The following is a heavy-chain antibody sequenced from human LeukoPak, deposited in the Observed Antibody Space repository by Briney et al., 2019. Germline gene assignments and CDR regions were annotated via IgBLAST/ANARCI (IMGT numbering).Heavy chain of an antibody. CDR1: GFTFNTYA. V-gene: IGHV3-23*01. CDR3: AKRSQYSSSGYFDY. Sequence: GGSLRLSCAASGFTFNTYAMSWVRQAPGKGLEWVSGISGSGGSTYYADSVKGRFTISRDNSKNTMYLQMNSLRAEDTAVHYCAKRSQYSSSGYFDYWGQGTLVTVSS. J-gene: IGHJ4*02. D-gene: IGHD3-22*01. CDR2: ISGSGGST.